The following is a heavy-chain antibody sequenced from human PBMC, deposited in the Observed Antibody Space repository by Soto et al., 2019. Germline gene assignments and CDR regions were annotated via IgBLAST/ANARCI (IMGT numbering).Heavy chain of an antibody. CDR1: GGSISSSSYY. Sequence: SETLSLTCTVSGGSISSSSYYWGWIRQPPGKGLEWIGSIYYSGSTYYNPSLKSRVTISVDTSKNQFSLKLSSVTAADTAVYYCARRCTTVVTCWFDPWGQGTLVTVSS. J-gene: IGHJ5*02. CDR3: ARRCTTVVTCWFDP. CDR2: IYYSGST. D-gene: IGHD4-17*01. V-gene: IGHV4-39*01.